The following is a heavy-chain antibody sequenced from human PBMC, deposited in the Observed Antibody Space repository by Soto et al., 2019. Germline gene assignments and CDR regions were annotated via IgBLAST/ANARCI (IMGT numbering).Heavy chain of an antibody. CDR2: IYYSGST. CDR1: GGSISSGGYY. D-gene: IGHD4-17*01. CDR3: ARVAPLGPQDYGDYEDYYYLDV. J-gene: IGHJ6*03. Sequence: SETLSLTCTVSGGSISSGGYYWSWIRQHPGKGLEWIGYIYYSGSTYYNPSLKSRVTISVDTSKNQFSLKLSSVTAADTAVYYCARVAPLGPQDYGDYEDYYYLDVWGKGTTVTVSS. V-gene: IGHV4-31*03.